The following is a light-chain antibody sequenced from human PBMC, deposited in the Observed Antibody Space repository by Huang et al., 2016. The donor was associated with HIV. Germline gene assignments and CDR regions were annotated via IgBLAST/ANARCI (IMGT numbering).Light chain of an antibody. J-gene: IGKJ1*01. Sequence: EIVMTQSPATLSVSPGERATLPCRASQSVSSNLAWYQQKPGQAPRLLSYGASIRVTGIPARFSGSGSGTEFTLTISSLQSEDFAVYYCQQYNNWPSGTFGQGTKVEIK. CDR2: GAS. V-gene: IGKV3-15*01. CDR1: QSVSSN. CDR3: QQYNNWPSGT.